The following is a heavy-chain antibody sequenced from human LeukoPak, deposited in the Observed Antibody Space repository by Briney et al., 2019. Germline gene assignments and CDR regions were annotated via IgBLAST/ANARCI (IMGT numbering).Heavy chain of an antibody. V-gene: IGHV3-23*01. CDR1: GFTFKNYA. Sequence: GGSLRLSCAASGFTFKNYAMSWVRQAPDKGLEWVAAIDTTGYRRYYADSLEGRFTISRDNAKNTVYLQMKSLKADDTAVFYCTRHEDNAGYEECFQHWGQGSLVTVSS. CDR2: IDTTGYRR. J-gene: IGHJ1*01. CDR3: TRHEDNAGYEECFQH. D-gene: IGHD1-1*01.